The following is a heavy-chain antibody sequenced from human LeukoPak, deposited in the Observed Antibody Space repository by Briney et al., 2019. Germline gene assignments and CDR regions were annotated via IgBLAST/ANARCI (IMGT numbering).Heavy chain of an antibody. D-gene: IGHD6-13*01. CDR1: GFTFGDYA. CDR3: TRGGSSWYWLDY. CDR2: IRSKAYGGTT. Sequence: GRSLRLSCTASGFTFGDYAMSWVRQAPGKGLEWVGFIRSKAYGGTTEYAASVKGRFTISRDDSKIIAYPQMNSLKTEDTAVYYCTRGGSSWYWLDYWGQGTLVTVSS. V-gene: IGHV3-49*04. J-gene: IGHJ4*02.